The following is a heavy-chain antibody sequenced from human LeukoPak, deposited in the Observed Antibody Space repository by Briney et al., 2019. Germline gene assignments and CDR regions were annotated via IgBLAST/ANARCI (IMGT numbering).Heavy chain of an antibody. CDR1: GGSISSGDYY. CDR3: ARDRHNWGLPPYYWYFDL. D-gene: IGHD7-27*01. J-gene: IGHJ2*01. Sequence: PSQTLSLTCSVSGGSISSGDYYWSWIRQPPGTGLEWIGYLYYSGSTYYNPSLKSRVTISIDTSENQFSLKLSSVTAADTAVYYCARDRHNWGLPPYYWYFDLWGRGTLVTVSS. V-gene: IGHV4-31*03. CDR2: LYYSGST.